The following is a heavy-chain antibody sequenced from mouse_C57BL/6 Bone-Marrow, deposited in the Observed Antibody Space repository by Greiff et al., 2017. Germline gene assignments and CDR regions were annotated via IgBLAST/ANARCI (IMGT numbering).Heavy chain of an antibody. Sequence: QVQLQQPGAELVKPGASVKMSCKASGYTFTGYWITWVKQRPGQGLEWIGDIYPTSGRTNYNEKFKSKAILTVDTSSNTAYMQLSSLTSEDSAVFYCARSGPLGRSFDYWGEGTTLTVSS. CDR2: IYPTSGRT. CDR1: GYTFTGYW. J-gene: IGHJ2*01. CDR3: ARSGPLGRSFDY. V-gene: IGHV1-55*01. D-gene: IGHD4-1*01.